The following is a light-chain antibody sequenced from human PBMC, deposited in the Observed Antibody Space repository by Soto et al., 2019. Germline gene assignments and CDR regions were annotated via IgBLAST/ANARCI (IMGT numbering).Light chain of an antibody. Sequence: EIVLTQSPGTLSLSPGESATLSCRASQSVNSRYLAWYQQRPGQAPRLLIYGASSGATGIPDRFSGSGSGTDFTLIISRLEPEDFAVYYCQQYGSSPWTFGQGTKVEIK. CDR3: QQYGSSPWT. J-gene: IGKJ1*01. V-gene: IGKV3-20*01. CDR1: QSVNSRY. CDR2: GAS.